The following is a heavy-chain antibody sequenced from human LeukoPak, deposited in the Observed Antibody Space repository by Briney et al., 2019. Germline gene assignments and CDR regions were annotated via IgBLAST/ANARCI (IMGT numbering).Heavy chain of an antibody. CDR1: GFTFSSYG. Sequence: PGGSLRLSCAASGFTFSSYGMHWVRQAPGKGLEWVAFIRYDESNKYYADSVKGRFTISRDNAKNSLYLQMNSLRAEDTAVYYCARGPDYYYDSSGYCYYWGQGTLVTVSS. J-gene: IGHJ4*02. CDR3: ARGPDYYYDSSGYCYY. V-gene: IGHV3-30*02. D-gene: IGHD3-22*01. CDR2: IRYDESNK.